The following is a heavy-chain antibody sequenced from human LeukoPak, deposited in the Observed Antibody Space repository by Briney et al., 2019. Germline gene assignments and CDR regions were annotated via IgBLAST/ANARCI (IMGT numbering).Heavy chain of an antibody. Sequence: GGSLRLSCAASGFTFSSYAMHWVRQAPGKGLESVAVISYDGSNKYYADSVKGRFTISRDNSKNTLYLQMNSLRAEDTAVYYCARDKVRQQLFYGMDVWGQGTTVTVSS. CDR1: GFTFSSYA. V-gene: IGHV3-30-3*01. CDR2: ISYDGSNK. D-gene: IGHD6-13*01. J-gene: IGHJ6*02. CDR3: ARDKVRQQLFYGMDV.